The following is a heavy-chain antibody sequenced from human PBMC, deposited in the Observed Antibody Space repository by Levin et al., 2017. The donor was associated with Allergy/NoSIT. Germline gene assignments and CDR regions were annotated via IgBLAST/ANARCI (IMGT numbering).Heavy chain of an antibody. J-gene: IGHJ3*02. CDR1: GASISSGSYY. Sequence: PSETLSLTCTVSGASISSGSYYWSWIRQPAGTGLEWIGRIYTSGSIHTIGSTNYNPSLKSRVTISVDMSKNQFSLQLSSRTAAATAVYYCARGPMVRVNAFDIWGQGTMVTVSS. V-gene: IGHV4-61*02. D-gene: IGHD3-10*01. CDR3: ARGPMVRVNAFDI. CDR2: IYTSGSIHTIGST.